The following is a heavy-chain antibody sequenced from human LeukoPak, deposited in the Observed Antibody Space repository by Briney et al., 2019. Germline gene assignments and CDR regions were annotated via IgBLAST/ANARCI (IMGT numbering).Heavy chain of an antibody. CDR3: ARVAKERVGGVYYFDY. D-gene: IGHD1-1*01. CDR2: ICSSGDT. J-gene: IGHJ4*02. Sequence: GGSLRLSFAASGFTFSDYHRHWLRQATGKGLDWVSAICSSGDTYYTGSVKGRFTISRENAKKSLYLQMNSLRAGDTAVYYCARVAKERVGGVYYFDYWGQGTLVSVSS. CDR1: GFTFSDYH. V-gene: IGHV3-13*01.